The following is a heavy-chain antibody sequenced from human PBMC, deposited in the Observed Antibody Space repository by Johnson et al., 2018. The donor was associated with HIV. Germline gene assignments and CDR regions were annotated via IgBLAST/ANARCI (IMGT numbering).Heavy chain of an antibody. CDR1: GFTFSSYG. CDR2: IRYDGSNK. CDR3: AKDKWGGHNLHAIDI. V-gene: IGHV3-30*02. Sequence: VQLVESGGGVVQPGGSLRLSCAASGFTFSSYGMHWVRQAPGKGLEWVAFIRYDGSNKYYADSVKGRFTISRDNAKNSLYLQMKSLRPEDTALYYCAKDKWGGHNLHAIDIWGQGTMVTVSS. J-gene: IGHJ3*02. D-gene: IGHD5-24*01.